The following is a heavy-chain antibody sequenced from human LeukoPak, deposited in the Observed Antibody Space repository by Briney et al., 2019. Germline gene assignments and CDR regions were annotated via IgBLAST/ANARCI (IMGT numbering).Heavy chain of an antibody. V-gene: IGHV4-59*01. CDR1: GDSMSHYY. J-gene: IGHJ5*02. Sequence: SETLPLPCTVSGDSMSHYYRSWVRQTPGKGLEWIGDVSYRGSTNYRRSTNYNPSLKRRGTISVDTSKHQFSLTVKSVTAAATAVHYCARDIEGIADRLRTRWFDPWGQGTLVTVSS. D-gene: IGHD6-6*01. CDR3: ARDIEGIADRLRTRWFDP. CDR2: VSYRGSTNYRRST.